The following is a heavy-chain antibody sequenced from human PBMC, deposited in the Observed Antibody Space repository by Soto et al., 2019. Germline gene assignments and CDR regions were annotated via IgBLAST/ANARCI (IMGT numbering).Heavy chain of an antibody. CDR1: GYTFISYY. V-gene: IGHV1-24*01. CDR3: ATGYYYDSSGYYYKAFDI. D-gene: IGHD3-22*01. J-gene: IGHJ3*02. CDR2: FDPEDGET. Sequence: ASVKVSCKASGYTFISYYMHWVRQAPGKGLEWMGGFDPEDGETIYAQKFQGRVTMTEDTSTDTAYMELSSLRSEDTAVYYCATGYYYDSSGYYYKAFDIWGQGTMVTVSS.